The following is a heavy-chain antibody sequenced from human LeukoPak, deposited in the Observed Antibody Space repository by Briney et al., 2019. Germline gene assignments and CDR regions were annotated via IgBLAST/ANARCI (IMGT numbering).Heavy chain of an antibody. D-gene: IGHD3-10*01. J-gene: IGHJ4*02. CDR1: GFTFSNYA. V-gene: IGHV3-30*01. CDR2: ISSGGVYE. CDR3: ARDSTYYYDSGSSGPHYFDY. Sequence: GGSLRLSCAASGFTFSNYAMHWVRQAPGKGLEWVSIISSGGVYEYYADSVKGRFTISRDNSKNTLYLQLNSLRPEDTAVYYCARDSTYYYDSGSSGPHYFDYWGQGTLVTVSS.